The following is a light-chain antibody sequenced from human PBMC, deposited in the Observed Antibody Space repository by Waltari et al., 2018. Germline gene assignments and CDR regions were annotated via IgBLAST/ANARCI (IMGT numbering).Light chain of an antibody. CDR2: WAS. CDR3: QQYYSTLIT. V-gene: IGKV4-1*01. J-gene: IGKJ5*01. CDR1: QSVLYSSNNKNY. Sequence: DIVMTQSPDSLAVSLGEGATITCKSSQSVLYSSNNKNYLAWYQQKPGQPPKLLIYWASTRESGVPDRFSGSGSGTDFTLTISSLQAEDVAVYYCQQYYSTLITFGLGTRLEIK.